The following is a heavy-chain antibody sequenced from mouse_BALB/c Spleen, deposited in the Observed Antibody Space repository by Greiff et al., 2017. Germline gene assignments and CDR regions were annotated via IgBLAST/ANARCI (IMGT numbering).Heavy chain of an antibody. V-gene: IGHV5-12-2*01. D-gene: IGHD6-1*01. CDR3: ARSHISYYIDY. CDR1: GFTFSSYT. J-gene: IGHJ2*01. Sequence: EVQLVESGGGLVQPGGSLKLSCAASGFTFSSYTMSWVRQTPEKRLEWVAYISNGGGSTYYPDTVKGRFTISRDNAKNTLYLQMSSLKSEDTAMYYCARSHISYYIDYWGQGTTLTVSS. CDR2: ISNGGGST.